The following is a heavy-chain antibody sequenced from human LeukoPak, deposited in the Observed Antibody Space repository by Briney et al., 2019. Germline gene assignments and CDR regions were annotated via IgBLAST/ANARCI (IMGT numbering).Heavy chain of an antibody. Sequence: PGGSLRLSCTGSGFTFRTSVMTWVRQAPGKGLEWVTLISYDGSKIYYADSVKGRFTISRDNSKNTLYLQMNSLRAEDTAVYYCARESGWGLPHAFDFWGQGTMVTVSS. CDR3: ARESGWGLPHAFDF. V-gene: IGHV3-30-3*01. J-gene: IGHJ3*01. D-gene: IGHD3-3*01. CDR2: ISYDGSKI. CDR1: GFTFRTSV.